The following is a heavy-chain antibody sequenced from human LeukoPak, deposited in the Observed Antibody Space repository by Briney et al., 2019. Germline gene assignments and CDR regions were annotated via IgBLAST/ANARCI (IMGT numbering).Heavy chain of an antibody. J-gene: IGHJ6*02. V-gene: IGHV4-34*01. CDR3: ARGRIVVVPAARLGMDV. Sequence: PSETLSLTCAVYGGSFSGYYWSWIRQPPGKGLEWIGEINHSGSTNYNPSLKSRVTISVDTSKNQFSLKLSSVTAADTAVYYCARGRIVVVPAARLGMDVWGQGTKVTVSS. CDR1: GGSFSGYY. D-gene: IGHD2-2*01. CDR2: INHSGST.